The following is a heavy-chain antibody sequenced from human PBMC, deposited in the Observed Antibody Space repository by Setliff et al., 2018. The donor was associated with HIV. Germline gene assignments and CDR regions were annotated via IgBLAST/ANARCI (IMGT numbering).Heavy chain of an antibody. Sequence: ASVKVSCKASGYTFTDYHMHWVRQAPGQGLEWMGIINPSGGSTSYAQKFQGRVTMTRDTSTSTVYMELTRLRSEDTAVYYCARDPSIGQLGDYWGQGTLVTVSS. CDR3: ARDPSIGQLGDY. J-gene: IGHJ4*02. V-gene: IGHV1-46*01. CDR2: INPSGGST. CDR1: GYTFTDYH. D-gene: IGHD6-6*01.